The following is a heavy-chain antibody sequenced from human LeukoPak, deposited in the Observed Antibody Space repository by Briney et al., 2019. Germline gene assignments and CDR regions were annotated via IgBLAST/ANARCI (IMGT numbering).Heavy chain of an antibody. J-gene: IGHJ4*02. CDR2: IYYSGST. CDR1: GGSISSYY. CDR3: ARVQSLRTYYDFWSGYSYTFDY. D-gene: IGHD3-3*01. Sequence: SSETLSLTCTVSGGSISSYYWSWIRQPPGKGLEWIGYIYYSGSTNYNPSLKSRVTISVDTSKNQFSLKLCSVTAADTAVYYCARVQSLRTYYDFWSGYSYTFDYWGQGTLVTVSS. V-gene: IGHV4-59*01.